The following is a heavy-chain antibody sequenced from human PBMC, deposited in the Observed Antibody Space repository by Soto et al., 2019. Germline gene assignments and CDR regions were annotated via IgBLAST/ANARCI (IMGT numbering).Heavy chain of an antibody. Sequence: GGLRLSGVASIFTFSNYEMHWVRQAPGKGLEWVSYISSGGSTVYYADSVKGRFTISRDNTRNSLYLQMNSLRDEDTALYYCVRYCSTTLCNGVATRTFDYWGQGTLVTVSS. J-gene: IGHJ4*02. V-gene: IGHV3-48*03. CDR1: IFTFSNYE. D-gene: IGHD2-2*01. CDR3: VRYCSTTLCNGVATRTFDY. CDR2: ISSGGSTV.